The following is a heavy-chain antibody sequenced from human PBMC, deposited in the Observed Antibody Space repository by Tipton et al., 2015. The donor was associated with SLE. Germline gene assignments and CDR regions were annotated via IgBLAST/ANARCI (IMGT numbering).Heavy chain of an antibody. Sequence: TLSLTCTVSGGSISSSSYFWGWIRQPPGKGLEWLASVYYSGSTSYKPSLKSRVTISVDTSGNQFSLKLSSVTAADTAVYYCARGKVYGDPLFDYWGQGTLVTVSS. D-gene: IGHD4-17*01. V-gene: IGHV4-39*07. J-gene: IGHJ4*02. CDR1: GGSISSSSYF. CDR2: VYYSGST. CDR3: ARGKVYGDPLFDY.